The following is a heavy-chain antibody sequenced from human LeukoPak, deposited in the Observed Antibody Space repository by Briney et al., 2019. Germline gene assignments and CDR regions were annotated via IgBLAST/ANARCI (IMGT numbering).Heavy chain of an antibody. Sequence: GGSLRLSCATSGFTFSEYYMDWVRQAPGKGLEWVSAISGSGGSTYYADSVKGRFTISRDNSKNTLYLQMNSLRAEDTAVYYCARDQAGYSYGYFAYWGQGTLVTVSS. CDR3: ARDQAGYSYGYFAY. D-gene: IGHD5-18*01. CDR2: ISGSGGST. J-gene: IGHJ4*02. CDR1: GFTFSEYY. V-gene: IGHV3-23*01.